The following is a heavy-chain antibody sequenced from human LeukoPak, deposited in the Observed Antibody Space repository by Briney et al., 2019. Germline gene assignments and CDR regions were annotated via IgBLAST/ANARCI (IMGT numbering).Heavy chain of an antibody. V-gene: IGHV4-59*08. J-gene: IGHJ4*02. CDR1: GGSISSSY. CDR3: VRLDYGSGSYPLDC. Sequence: SETLSLTCTVSGGSISSSYWSWIRQPPGKGLEWIGYFYYSGSTNYNPSLKSRVTISIDTSKNQFSLKLSSVTAADTAVYYCVRLDYGSGSYPLDCWGQGTLVTVSS. CDR2: FYYSGST. D-gene: IGHD3-10*01.